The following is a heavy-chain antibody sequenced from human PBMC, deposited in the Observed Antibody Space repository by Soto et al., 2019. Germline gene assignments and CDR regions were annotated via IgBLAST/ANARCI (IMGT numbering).Heavy chain of an antibody. CDR1: GYSFTSYW. D-gene: IGHD6-13*01. CDR3: ASMGEDVAAAGIPFGY. V-gene: IGHV5-51*01. CDR2: IYPGDSDT. J-gene: IGHJ4*02. Sequence: GESLKISCKGSGYSFTSYWIGWVRQMPGKGLEWMGIIYPGDSDTRYSPSLQGQVTISADKSISTAYLQWSSLKASDTAMYYCASMGEDVAAAGIPFGYWGQGTLVTVSS.